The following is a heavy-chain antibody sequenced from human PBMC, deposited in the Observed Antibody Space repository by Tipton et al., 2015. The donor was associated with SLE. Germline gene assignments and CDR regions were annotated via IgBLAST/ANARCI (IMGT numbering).Heavy chain of an antibody. CDR2: IYSGGRT. CDR1: GFTVSSNY. Sequence: SLRLSCAASGFTVSSNYMSWVRQAPGKGLEWVSVIYSGGRTYYADSVKGRFTISRDNSKSTLYLQMNSLRAEDTAVYYCARVGYCSGGSCLYWYFDLWGRGTLVTVSS. J-gene: IGHJ2*01. D-gene: IGHD2-15*01. V-gene: IGHV3-53*05. CDR3: ARVGYCSGGSCLYWYFDL.